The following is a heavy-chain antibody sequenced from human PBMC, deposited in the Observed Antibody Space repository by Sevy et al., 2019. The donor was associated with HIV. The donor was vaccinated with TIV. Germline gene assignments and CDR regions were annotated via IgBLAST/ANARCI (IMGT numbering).Heavy chain of an antibody. Sequence: SETLSLTCAVYGGSFSGYYWSWIRQPPGKGLEWNGEINHSGSTNYNPSLKSRVTISVDTSKNQFSLKLSSVTAADTAVYYCARAGQTMIRPYYFDYWGQGTLVTVSS. V-gene: IGHV4-34*01. CDR1: GGSFSGYY. CDR3: ARAGQTMIRPYYFDY. D-gene: IGHD3-22*01. J-gene: IGHJ4*02. CDR2: INHSGST.